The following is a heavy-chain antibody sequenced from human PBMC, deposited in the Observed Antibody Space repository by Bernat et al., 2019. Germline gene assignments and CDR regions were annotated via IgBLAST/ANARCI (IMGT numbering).Heavy chain of an antibody. CDR2: ISSGGSTI. J-gene: IGHJ3*02. CDR1: GLTLTSYE. V-gene: IGHV3-48*03. CDR3: ARQLYSNYVSDALDI. D-gene: IGHD4-11*01. Sequence: EVQLVESGGALVQPGGSLRLSCAASGLTLTSYEMNWVRQAPGKGLEWVSYISSGGSTIYYADSVRGRFSISRDNAKNSVYLQMKSLRAEDTAVYYCARQLYSNYVSDALDIWGQGTMVTVSS.